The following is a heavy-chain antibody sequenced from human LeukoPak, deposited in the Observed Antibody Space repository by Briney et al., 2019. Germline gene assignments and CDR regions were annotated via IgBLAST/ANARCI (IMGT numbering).Heavy chain of an antibody. CDR1: AGSFSGYY. D-gene: IGHD6-19*01. CDR3: ARVRYSSGWYLVRKYYFDY. Sequence: SETLSLICAVYAGSFSGYYWSWIRQPPGKGLEWIGEINHSGSPNYNPSLKSRVTISVDTSKNQFSLKLSSVTAADTAVYYCARVRYSSGWYLVRKYYFDYWGQGTLVTVSS. J-gene: IGHJ4*02. CDR2: INHSGSP. V-gene: IGHV4-34*01.